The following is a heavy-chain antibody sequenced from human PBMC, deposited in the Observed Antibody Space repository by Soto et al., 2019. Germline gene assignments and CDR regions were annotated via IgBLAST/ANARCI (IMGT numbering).Heavy chain of an antibody. CDR1: GGSISGYY. J-gene: IGHJ4*02. D-gene: IGHD2-2*01. V-gene: IGHV4-59*12. CDR3: ARVPDY. CDR2: MYKTGST. Sequence: SETLSLTCTVSGGSISGYYWSWIRQPPGKGLEWIGYMYKTGSTVYNPSLKSRVTISVDRSKNQFSLKLNSVTAADTAVYYCARVPDYWGQGILVTVSS.